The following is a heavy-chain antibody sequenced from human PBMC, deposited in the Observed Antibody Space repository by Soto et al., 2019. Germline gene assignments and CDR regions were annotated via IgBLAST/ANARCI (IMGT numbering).Heavy chain of an antibody. D-gene: IGHD6-6*01. J-gene: IGHJ4*02. V-gene: IGHV1-24*01. CDR2: FDPEDGET. CDR3: ARGDSIGSSSEPFDY. Sequence: GASVKVSCKVSGYTLTELSMHWVRQAPGKGLEWMGGFDPEDGETIYAQKFQGRVTMTANTSTNTAYMELSSLRSEDTAVYYCARGDSIGSSSEPFDYWGQGTLVTVSS. CDR1: GYTLTELS.